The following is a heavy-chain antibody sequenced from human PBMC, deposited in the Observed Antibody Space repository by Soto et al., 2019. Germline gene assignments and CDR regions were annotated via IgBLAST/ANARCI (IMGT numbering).Heavy chain of an antibody. D-gene: IGHD3-22*01. V-gene: IGHV4-59*12. J-gene: IGHJ4*02. CDR2: VYSSGST. Sequence: PSETLSLTCTVSGGSITSSYWSWIRKSPGKGLEWIGYVYSSGSTNYNPSLKSRVTISVDRSKNQFYLNLSSVTAADTAVYYCARGPPNSIWGQGTLVTVSS. CDR1: GGSITSSY. CDR3: ARGPPNSI.